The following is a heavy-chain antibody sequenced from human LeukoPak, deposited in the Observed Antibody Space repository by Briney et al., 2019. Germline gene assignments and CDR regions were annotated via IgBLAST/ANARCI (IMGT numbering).Heavy chain of an antibody. Sequence: ASVKVSCKASGYTFTSYGISWVRQAPGQGLEWMGWISAYNGNTNCAQKLQGRVTMTTDTSTSTAYMELRSLRSDDTAVYYCGRAADSGSYYNSGFDYWGQGTLVTVSS. J-gene: IGHJ4*02. D-gene: IGHD3-10*01. V-gene: IGHV1-18*01. CDR3: GRAADSGSYYNSGFDY. CDR2: ISAYNGNT. CDR1: GYTFTSYG.